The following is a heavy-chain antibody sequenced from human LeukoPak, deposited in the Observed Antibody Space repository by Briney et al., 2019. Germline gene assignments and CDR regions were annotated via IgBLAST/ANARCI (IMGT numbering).Heavy chain of an antibody. CDR3: AKDLGIAVADHNFDY. CDR2: ISGSGGST. V-gene: IGHV3-23*01. D-gene: IGHD6-19*01. CDR1: GFTFSSYA. Sequence: GGSLRLSCAASGFTFSSYAMSWVRQAPGKGLEWVSAISGSGGSTYYADSVKGRLTISRDNSKNTLYLQMNSLRAEDTAVYYCAKDLGIAVADHNFDYWGQGTLVTVSS. J-gene: IGHJ4*02.